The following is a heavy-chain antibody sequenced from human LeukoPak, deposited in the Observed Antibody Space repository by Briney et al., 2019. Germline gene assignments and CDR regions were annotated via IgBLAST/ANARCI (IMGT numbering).Heavy chain of an antibody. J-gene: IGHJ4*02. CDR1: GGSISSYY. V-gene: IGHV4-59*12. CDR3: ARDGEMATIENYFDY. CDR2: IYYSGST. D-gene: IGHD5-24*01. Sequence: SETLSLTCTVSGGSISSYYWNWIRQPPGKGLEWIGNIYYSGSTNYNPSLKSRVTISVDTSKNQFSLNLRSVTAADTAVYFCARDGEMATIENYFDYWGQGILVTVSS.